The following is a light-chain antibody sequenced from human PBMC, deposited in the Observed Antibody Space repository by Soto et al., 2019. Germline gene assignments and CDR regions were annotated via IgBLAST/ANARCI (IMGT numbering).Light chain of an antibody. J-gene: IGKJ4*01. Sequence: EIVLTQSPATLSLSPGERATLSCRASQSADTYLAWYQQKPGQAPRLLIYDASNRATGIPARFSGSGSGTDFTLTISSLEPEDFAVYYCQQRNSWPLTFGGGTKVEFK. CDR2: DAS. V-gene: IGKV3-11*01. CDR3: QQRNSWPLT. CDR1: QSADTY.